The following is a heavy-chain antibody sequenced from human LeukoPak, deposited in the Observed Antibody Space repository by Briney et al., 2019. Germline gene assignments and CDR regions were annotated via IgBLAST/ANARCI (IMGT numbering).Heavy chain of an antibody. CDR2: ISGSGRST. CDR1: GFTFSSYA. D-gene: IGHD1-20*01. J-gene: IGHJ4*02. Sequence: GGSLRLSCAASGFTFSSYAMSWVRQAPGKGLEWVSGISGSGRSTNYADSVKGRFTISRDNSKNTLYLQMNSLRAEDTAIYDCARSPYNWNYGDYWGQGTLVTVSS. V-gene: IGHV3-23*01. CDR3: ARSPYNWNYGDY.